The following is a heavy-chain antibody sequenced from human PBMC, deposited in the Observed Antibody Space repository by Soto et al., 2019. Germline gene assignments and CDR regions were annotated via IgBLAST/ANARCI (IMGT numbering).Heavy chain of an antibody. J-gene: IGHJ6*02. CDR1: GYTFTGYY. CDR2: INPNSGGT. D-gene: IGHD3-10*01. V-gene: IGHV1-2*04. Sequence: GASVKVSCKASGYTFTGYYMHWVRQAPGQGLEWMGWINPNSGGTNYAQKFQGWVTMTRDTSISTAYMELSRLRSDDTAVYYCARAGYYYGSGSSVRYYYYGMDVWGQGTTVTVSS. CDR3: ARAGYYYGSGSSVRYYYYGMDV.